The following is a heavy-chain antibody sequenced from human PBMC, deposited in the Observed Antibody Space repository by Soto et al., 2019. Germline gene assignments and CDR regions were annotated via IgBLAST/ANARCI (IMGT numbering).Heavy chain of an antibody. Sequence: QVQLVQSGAEVRKPGSSVRLSCKVSGGTFNRDGITWVRQAPGQGLEWMGEIIPILGTVKFAQKFQGRVTLTADKSTDSAYMDPSTLRSEDTALYYFARIRHSRETGMPDFDSWGQGSLVTVSS. V-gene: IGHV1-69*06. D-gene: IGHD1-1*01. J-gene: IGHJ4*02. CDR2: IIPILGTV. CDR3: ARIRHSRETGMPDFDS. CDR1: GGTFNRDG.